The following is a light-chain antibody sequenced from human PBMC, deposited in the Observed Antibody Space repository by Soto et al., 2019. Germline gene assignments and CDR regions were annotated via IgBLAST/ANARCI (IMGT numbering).Light chain of an antibody. Sequence: EIVLTQSPGTLPLSPGERATLSCRASQSVSSIYLAWYQQKTGQAPSLLIYATSSRATGIPDRFSGSGSGTDFSLTISRLEPEDFAVYYCQQYGSSPITFSQGTRLDIK. V-gene: IGKV3-20*01. CDR3: QQYGSSPIT. CDR1: QSVSSIY. CDR2: ATS. J-gene: IGKJ5*01.